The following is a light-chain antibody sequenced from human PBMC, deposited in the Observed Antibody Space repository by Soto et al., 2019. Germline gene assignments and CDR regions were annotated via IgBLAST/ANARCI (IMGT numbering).Light chain of an antibody. CDR2: DAS. J-gene: IGKJ2*01. CDR3: QQRSNLPRT. V-gene: IGKV3-11*01. CDR1: QSVSSY. Sequence: EIVLTQSPATLSLSPGERATLSCRASQSVSSYLAWYQQKPGQAPRLLIYDASNRATGIPARFSGSGSGTDFTLTISSLEREDFAVYYCQQRSNLPRTFGQGTKLEIK.